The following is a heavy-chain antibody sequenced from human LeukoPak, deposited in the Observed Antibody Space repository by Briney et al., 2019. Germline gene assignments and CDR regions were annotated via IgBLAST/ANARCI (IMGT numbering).Heavy chain of an antibody. CDR3: ARAPFVYYGSGSYNFDY. D-gene: IGHD3-10*01. CDR1: GYTFTSYY. CDR2: INPSGGST. Sequence: ASVKVSCKASGYTFTSYYMHWVRQAPGQGLEWMGIINPSGGSTSYAQKFQGRVTMTRDTSTSTVYMELSSLRSEDTAVYYRARAPFVYYGSGSYNFDYWGQGTLVTVSS. V-gene: IGHV1-46*01. J-gene: IGHJ4*02.